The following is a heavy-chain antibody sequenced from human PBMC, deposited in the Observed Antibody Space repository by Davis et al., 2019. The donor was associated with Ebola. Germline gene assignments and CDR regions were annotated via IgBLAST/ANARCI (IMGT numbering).Heavy chain of an antibody. J-gene: IGHJ4*02. Sequence: ASVKVSCKASGGTFSSYAISWVRQAPGQGLEWMGIINPSGGSTSYAQKFQGRVTMTRDTSTSTVYMELSSLRSEDTAVYYCARDTSGSYLASWYFDYWGQGTLVTVSS. CDR3: ARDTSGSYLASWYFDY. CDR2: INPSGGST. D-gene: IGHD3-10*01. V-gene: IGHV1-46*01. CDR1: GGTFSSYA.